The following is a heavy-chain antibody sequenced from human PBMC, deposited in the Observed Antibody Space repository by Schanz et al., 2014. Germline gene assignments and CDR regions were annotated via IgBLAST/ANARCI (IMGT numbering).Heavy chain of an antibody. D-gene: IGHD3-10*01. V-gene: IGHV3-21*01. CDR3: ARSGVDV. CDR1: GFTFNNFG. Sequence: EVQLVESGGGLVKPGGSLRLSCAASGFTFNNFGMNWVRQAPGKGLEWVSCITGGSTTYTYYADSVRGRFTISRDNAKSSXXLXXXXXXAEDTAVYYCARSGVDVWGQGTTVTVSS. J-gene: IGHJ6*02. CDR2: ITGGSTTYT.